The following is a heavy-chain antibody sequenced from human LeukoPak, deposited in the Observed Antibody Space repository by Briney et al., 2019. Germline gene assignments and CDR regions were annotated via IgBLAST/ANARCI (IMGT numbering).Heavy chain of an antibody. D-gene: IGHD3-3*01. CDR2: ISAYNGNT. CDR1: GYTFTSYG. CDR3: ARDIDSNTVNDFWSGIPGDY. V-gene: IGHV1-18*01. J-gene: IGHJ4*02. Sequence: ASVKVSCKASGYTFTSYGISWVRQAPGQGVEWMGWISAYNGNTNYAQKLQGRVTITTDTSTSTAYMELRSLRSDDTAVYYCARDIDSNTVNDFWSGIPGDYWGQGTLVTVSS.